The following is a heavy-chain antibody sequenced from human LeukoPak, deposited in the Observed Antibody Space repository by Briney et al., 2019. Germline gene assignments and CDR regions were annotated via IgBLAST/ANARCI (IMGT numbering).Heavy chain of an antibody. CDR1: GGSISSYY. J-gene: IGHJ4*02. V-gene: IGHV4-59*08. CDR2: IYYSGST. D-gene: IGHD6-13*01. Sequence: PSETLSLTCTVSGGSISSYYWSWIRQPPGEGLEWIGYIYYSGSTNYNPSLKSRVTLSVDKSKNQFSLKLSSVTAADTAVYYCARRGVRSSSWENYFDYWGQGTLVTVSS. CDR3: ARRGVRSSSWENYFDY.